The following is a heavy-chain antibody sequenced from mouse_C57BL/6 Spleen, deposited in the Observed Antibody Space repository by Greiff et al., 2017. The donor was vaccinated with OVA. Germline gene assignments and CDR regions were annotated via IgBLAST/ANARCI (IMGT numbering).Heavy chain of an antibody. D-gene: IGHD1-1*01. J-gene: IGHJ2*01. CDR2: IYPGSGST. CDR3: AREGITTVVGDY. Sequence: QVQLQQPGAELVKPGASVKMSCKASGYTFTSYWITWVKQRPGQGLEWIGDIYPGSGSTNYNEKFKSKATLTVDTSSSTAAMQLSSLTSEDSAVYYCAREGITTVVGDYWGQGTTLTVSS. CDR1: GYTFTSYW. V-gene: IGHV1-55*01.